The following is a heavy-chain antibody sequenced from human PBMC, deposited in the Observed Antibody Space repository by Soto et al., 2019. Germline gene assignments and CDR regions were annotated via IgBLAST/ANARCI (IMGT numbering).Heavy chain of an antibody. CDR3: ARHRHPRGTVGATSPLDP. D-gene: IGHD1-26*01. J-gene: IGHJ5*02. V-gene: IGHV3-53*01. CDR1: GFSVSSNY. Sequence: DVQLVESGGGLVQPGGSLRLSCAISGFSVSSNYLSWVRQAPGKGLEWVSVHYSGGSTYYADSVQGRFTISRDKSNNTLYLQMRRVRAEDTAVYFCARHRHPRGTVGATSPLDPCGQGTQVTVSS. CDR2: HYSGGST.